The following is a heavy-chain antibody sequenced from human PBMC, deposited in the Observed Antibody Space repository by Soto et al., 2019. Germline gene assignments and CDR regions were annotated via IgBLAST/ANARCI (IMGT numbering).Heavy chain of an antibody. Sequence: ASVKVSCKASGYTFTSYGISWVRQAPGQGLEWMGWISAYNGNTNYAQKLQGRVTMTTDTSTSTAYMELRSLRSDDTAGYYCARLRGATTWFYYYYGMDVGGQGTTVTVSS. CDR2: ISAYNGNT. V-gene: IGHV1-18*01. CDR3: ARLRGATTWFYYYYGMDV. J-gene: IGHJ6*02. D-gene: IGHD1-26*01. CDR1: GYTFTSYG.